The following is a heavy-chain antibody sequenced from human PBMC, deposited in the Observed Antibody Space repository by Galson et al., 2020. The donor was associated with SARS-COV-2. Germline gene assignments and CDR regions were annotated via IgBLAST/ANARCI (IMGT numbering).Heavy chain of an antibody. CDR2: ISYDGSNK. J-gene: IGHJ4*02. CDR1: GFTFSSYA. CDR3: VRGPGGGYYYNFDY. V-gene: IGHV3-30*04. D-gene: IGHD3-22*01. Sequence: GGSLRLSCAASGFTFSSYAMHWVRQAPGKGLEWVAVISYDGSNKYYADSVKGRFTISRDNSKNTLYLQMNSLRAEDTAVYYCVRGPGGGYYYNFDYWGQGTLVTVSS.